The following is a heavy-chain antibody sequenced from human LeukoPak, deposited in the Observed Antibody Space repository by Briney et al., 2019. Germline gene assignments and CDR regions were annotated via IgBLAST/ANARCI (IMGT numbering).Heavy chain of an antibody. CDR2: IVSNGDST. CDR3: ARGVLRYFDY. V-gene: IGHV3-64*04. J-gene: IGHJ4*02. CDR1: GFTFSRYG. Sequence: PGGSLRLSCSASGFTFSRYGMHWVRQAPGKGLEYVSAIVSNGDSTYYADSVKGRFTISRDNAKNSLYLQMNSLRDEDTAVYYCARGVLRYFDYWGQGTLVTVSS. D-gene: IGHD3-9*01.